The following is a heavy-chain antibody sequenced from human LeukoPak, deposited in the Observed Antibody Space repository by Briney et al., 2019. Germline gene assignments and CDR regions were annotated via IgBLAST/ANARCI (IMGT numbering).Heavy chain of an antibody. CDR1: GFTFSSYG. Sequence: GGSLRLSCAASGFTFSSYGMHWVRQAPGKGLEWVAVISYDGSNKYYADSVKGRFTISRDNSKNTLYVQMNSLRAEDTAVYYCAKGAYSSGWYKYFQHWGQGILVTVSS. CDR3: AKGAYSSGWYKYFQH. J-gene: IGHJ1*01. D-gene: IGHD6-19*01. CDR2: ISYDGSNK. V-gene: IGHV3-30*18.